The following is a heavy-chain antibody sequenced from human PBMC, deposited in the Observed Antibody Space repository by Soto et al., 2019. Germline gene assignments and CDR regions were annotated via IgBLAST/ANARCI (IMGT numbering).Heavy chain of an antibody. CDR1: GGTFSSYA. D-gene: IGHD6-19*01. J-gene: IGHJ4*02. Sequence: QVQLVQSGAEVKKPGSSVKVSCKASGGTFSSYAISWVRQAPGQGLEWMGGSIPIFGTANYAQKFQGRVTITAEKSTTTSSMGLRSLKSEDTAVYYCARDEGGLKELAVVGTFDYWAREPWSPSPQ. CDR3: ARDEGGLKELAVVGTFDY. V-gene: IGHV1-69*06. CDR2: SIPIFGTA.